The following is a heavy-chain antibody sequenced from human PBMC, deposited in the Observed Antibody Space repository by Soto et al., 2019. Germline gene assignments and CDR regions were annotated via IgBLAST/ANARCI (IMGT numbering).Heavy chain of an antibody. CDR1: GGSSNFYY. CDR2: IYYSGST. J-gene: IGHJ5*02. Sequence: SETLSLTFTVFGGSSNFYYWSWIRQPPGKGLEWIGYIYYSGSTNYNPSLKSRVTISVDTSKIQSSLKLSSVTAADTAVYYCARSVFPWGQGTLVTVS. CDR3: ARSVFP. V-gene: IGHV4-59*12.